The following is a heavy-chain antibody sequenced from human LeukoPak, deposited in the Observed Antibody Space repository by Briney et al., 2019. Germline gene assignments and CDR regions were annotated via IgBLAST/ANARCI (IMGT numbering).Heavy chain of an antibody. CDR3: AREVGAIPI. D-gene: IGHD1-26*01. J-gene: IGHJ3*02. Sequence: SQTLSLTCTVSRGSISSGSYHWTWIRQPAGRGLEWIGRIQTSGSTTYSPSLKSRVTISVDTSKNQFSLKLMSVTAADTAVYYCAREVGAIPIWGQGTMVTVSS. CDR1: RGSISSGSYH. CDR2: IQTSGST. V-gene: IGHV4-61*02.